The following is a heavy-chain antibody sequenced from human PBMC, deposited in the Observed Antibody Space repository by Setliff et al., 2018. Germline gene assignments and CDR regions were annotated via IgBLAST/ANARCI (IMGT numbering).Heavy chain of an antibody. J-gene: IGHJ3*02. V-gene: IGHV3-74*01. D-gene: IGHD1-26*01. CDR3: TRDWGGVGATNAFDI. Sequence: GGSLRLSCEASGFTFSSYWMHWVRQAPGKGLVWVSHINSDGSSTTYADSVKGRFTISRDNAKNTLYLQMNRPRAEDTAVYYCTRDWGGVGATNAFDIWGQGTMVTVSS. CDR1: GFTFSSYW. CDR2: INSDGSST.